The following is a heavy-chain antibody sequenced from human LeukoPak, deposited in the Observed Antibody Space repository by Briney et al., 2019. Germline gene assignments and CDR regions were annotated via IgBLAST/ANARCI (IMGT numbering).Heavy chain of an antibody. J-gene: IGHJ6*02. D-gene: IGHD2-15*01. V-gene: IGHV3-49*04. CDR1: GFTFGDYA. CDR2: IRSKAYGGTT. Sequence: GGSLRLSCTASGFTFGDYAMSWVRQAPGKGLEWVGFIRSKAYGGTTEYAASVKGRFTISRDDSKSIAYLQMNSLKTEDTAAYYCTRGLRYCSGGSCTYGMDVWGQGTTVTVSS. CDR3: TRGLRYCSGGSCTYGMDV.